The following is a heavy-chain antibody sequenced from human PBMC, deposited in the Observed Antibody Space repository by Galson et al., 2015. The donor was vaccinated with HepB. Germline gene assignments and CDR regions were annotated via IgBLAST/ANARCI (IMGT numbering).Heavy chain of an antibody. J-gene: IGHJ2*01. CDR1: GFTFSSYA. V-gene: IGHV3-23*01. D-gene: IGHD6-19*01. Sequence: SLRLSCAASGFTFSSYAMSWVRQAPGKGLEWVSAISGSGGSTYYADSVKGRFTISRDNSKNTLYLQMNSLRAEDTAVYYCAKRPSGSGGRWYFDLWGRGTLVTVSS. CDR3: AKRPSGSGGRWYFDL. CDR2: ISGSGGST.